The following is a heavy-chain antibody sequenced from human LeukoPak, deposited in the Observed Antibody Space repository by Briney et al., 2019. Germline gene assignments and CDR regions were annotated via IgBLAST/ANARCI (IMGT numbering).Heavy chain of an antibody. D-gene: IGHD3-10*01. V-gene: IGHV1-18*01. CDR1: GGAFSSYA. Sequence: ASVKVSCKASGGAFSSYAISWVRQAPEQGLEWMGWISAYNGHTNYAQNLQGRLTMTTDTSTNTAYMEVRSLTSDDTAVYYCARDLASGSQFDYWGQGTLVTVSS. J-gene: IGHJ4*02. CDR3: ARDLASGSQFDY. CDR2: ISAYNGHT.